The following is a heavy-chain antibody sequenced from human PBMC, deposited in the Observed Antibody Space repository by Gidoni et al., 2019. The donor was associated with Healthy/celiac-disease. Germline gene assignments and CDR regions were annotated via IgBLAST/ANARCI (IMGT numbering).Heavy chain of an antibody. CDR1: GGTFSSYA. CDR3: ARERYYGSGSYNWFDP. J-gene: IGHJ5*02. Sequence: QVQLVQSGAEVKKPGSSVKVSCKASGGTFSSYAISWVRQAPGQGLEWMGGIIPIFGTANYAQKFQGRVTITADESTSTAYMGLSSLRSEDTAVYYCARERYYGSGSYNWFDPWGQGTLVTVSS. V-gene: IGHV1-69*01. D-gene: IGHD3-10*01. CDR2: IIPIFGTA.